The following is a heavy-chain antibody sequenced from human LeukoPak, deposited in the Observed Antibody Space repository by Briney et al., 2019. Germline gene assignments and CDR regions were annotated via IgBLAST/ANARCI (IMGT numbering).Heavy chain of an antibody. J-gene: IGHJ4*02. V-gene: IGHV1-69*01. CDR2: IIPIFGTA. D-gene: IGHD2-15*01. CDR1: GGTFSSYA. Sequence: SVKVSCKASGGTFSSYAISWVRQAPGQGLEWMGGIIPIFGTANYAQKFQGRVTITADESTSTAYMELSSLRSEDTAVYYCARDQGYCSGGSCYPLDYWGQGTLVTVSS. CDR3: ARDQGYCSGGSCYPLDY.